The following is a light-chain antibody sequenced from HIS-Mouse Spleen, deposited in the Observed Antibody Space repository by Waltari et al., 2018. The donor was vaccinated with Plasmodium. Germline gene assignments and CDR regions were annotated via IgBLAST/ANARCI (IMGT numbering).Light chain of an antibody. Sequence: SYELTQPPSVSVSPGQTARNTCSGDALPKKYAYWYQQKSGQAPGLVIYEDTKRPTGIPERFSGSSSGTMATLTISGAQVEDEADYYCYSTDSSGNLYVFGTGTKVTVL. CDR2: EDT. CDR3: YSTDSSGNLYV. V-gene: IGLV3-10*01. J-gene: IGLJ1*01. CDR1: ALPKKY.